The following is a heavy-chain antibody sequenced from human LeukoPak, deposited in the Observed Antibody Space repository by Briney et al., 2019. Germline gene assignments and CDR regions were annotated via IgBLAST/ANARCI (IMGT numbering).Heavy chain of an antibody. Sequence: QSGRSLRLSCAASGFTFSGYGMHWVRQAPGKGLEWVAVIRYGGSNKYYADSVKGRFTISRDNSKNTLYLQMNSLRAEDTAVYYCARETPRSTPLSGMDVWGQGTTVTVSS. J-gene: IGHJ6*02. CDR2: IRYGGSNK. D-gene: IGHD5/OR15-5a*01. CDR3: ARETPRSTPLSGMDV. CDR1: GFTFSGYG. V-gene: IGHV3-33*08.